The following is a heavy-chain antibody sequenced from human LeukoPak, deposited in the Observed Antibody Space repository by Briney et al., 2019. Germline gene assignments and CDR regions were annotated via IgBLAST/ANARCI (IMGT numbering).Heavy chain of an antibody. CDR2: IRYDGSNK. CDR3: ARDQEQLGGYFQH. CDR1: GFTFSSYG. Sequence: GGSLRLSCAASGFTFSSYGMHWVRQAPGKGLEWVAFIRYDGSNKYYADSVKGRFTISRDNAKNSLYPQMNSLRAEDTAVYYCARDQEQLGGYFQHWGQGTLVTVSS. D-gene: IGHD6-13*01. J-gene: IGHJ1*01. V-gene: IGHV3-30*02.